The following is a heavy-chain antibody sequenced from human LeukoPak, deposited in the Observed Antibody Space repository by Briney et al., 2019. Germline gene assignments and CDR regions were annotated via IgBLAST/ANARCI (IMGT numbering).Heavy chain of an antibody. CDR1: GYTFTHHG. CDR2: ISAYNGDT. V-gene: IGHV1-18*01. CDR3: ARDPTNTSGRYAYFDS. J-gene: IGHJ4*02. Sequence: ASVKVSCRASGYTFTHHGITWVRQAPGQGLEWMARISAYNGDTNYAQKFQGRVTLTTDTSTSTAYMELRSLRSDDTAVYYCARDPTNTSGRYAYFDSWGQGTLVTVSS. D-gene: IGHD6-19*01.